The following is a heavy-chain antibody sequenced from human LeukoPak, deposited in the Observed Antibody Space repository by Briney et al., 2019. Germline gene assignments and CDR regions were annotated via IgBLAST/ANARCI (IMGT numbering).Heavy chain of an antibody. D-gene: IGHD1-26*01. V-gene: IGHV3-11*01. CDR3: AREELPRYFDL. CDR1: GFTFSDYY. Sequence: GGSLRLSCAASGFTFSDYYMSWIRQAPGKGLEWVSYISSSGRTIYYADSGKGRFTISRDNAKNSLYLQMNSLRAEDTAVYYCAREELPRYFDLWGRGTLVTVSS. J-gene: IGHJ2*01. CDR2: ISSSGRTI.